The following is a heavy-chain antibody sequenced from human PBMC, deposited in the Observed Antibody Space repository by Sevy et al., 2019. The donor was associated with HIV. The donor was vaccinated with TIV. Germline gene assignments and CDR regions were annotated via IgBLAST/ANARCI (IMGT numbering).Heavy chain of an antibody. CDR3: AKDRGAVVEGEEYHLDS. D-gene: IGHD2-15*01. CDR2: ISASGIST. CDR1: GYTFSGYA. Sequence: GGSLRLSCAGSGYTFSGYAMSWVRQAPGKGLEWVSAISASGISTYYAGSVKGRVTISRDNSKNTLYLAMDSLRDDDTALYYCAKDRGAVVEGEEYHLDSWGRGTLVTVSS. J-gene: IGHJ4*02. V-gene: IGHV3-23*01.